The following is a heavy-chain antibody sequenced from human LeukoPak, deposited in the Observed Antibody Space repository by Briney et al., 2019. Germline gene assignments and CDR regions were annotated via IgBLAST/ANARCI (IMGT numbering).Heavy chain of an antibody. J-gene: IGHJ4*02. CDR1: ELTFSGYW. CDR3: ARGSIVGATRNYFDY. D-gene: IGHD1-26*01. CDR2: IRQDGGQT. V-gene: IGHV3-7*03. Sequence: GGSLRLSCVASELTFSGYWMNWVRQAPGKGLQWVGNIRQDGGQTHYSDSVKGRFTISRDNSKNTLYLQMNSLRAEDTAVYYCARGSIVGATRNYFDYWGQGTLVTVSS.